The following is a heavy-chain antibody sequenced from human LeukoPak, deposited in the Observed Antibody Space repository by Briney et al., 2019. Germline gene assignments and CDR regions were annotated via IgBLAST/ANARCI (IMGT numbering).Heavy chain of an antibody. CDR1: GYTFTSYD. CDR2: MNPNSGNT. V-gene: IGHV1-8*01. J-gene: IGHJ6*03. CDR3: ARVSSVDADYYYYYMDV. Sequence: ASVKVSCKASGYTFTSYDINWVRQATGQGLEWMGWMNPNSGNTGYAQKFQGRVTTTRNTSISTAYMELSSLRSEDTAVYYCARVSSVDADYYYYYMDVWGKGTTVTVSS. D-gene: IGHD2-2*01.